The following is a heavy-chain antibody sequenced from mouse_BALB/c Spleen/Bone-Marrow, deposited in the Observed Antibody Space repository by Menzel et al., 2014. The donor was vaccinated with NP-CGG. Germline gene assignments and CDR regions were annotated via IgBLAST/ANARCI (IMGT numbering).Heavy chain of an antibody. CDR2: ISYRGST. CDR3: ARYYYGSSYWYFDV. Sequence: VQLQQSGPSLVKPSQTLSLTCSVTGDSITSGYWYWIRKFPGNKLEYMGYISYRGSTYYNPSLKSRISITRDTSKNQYYLQLNSVTTEDTATYCCARYYYGSSYWYFDVWGAGTTVTVSS. V-gene: IGHV3-8*02. CDR1: GDSITSGY. J-gene: IGHJ1*01. D-gene: IGHD1-1*01.